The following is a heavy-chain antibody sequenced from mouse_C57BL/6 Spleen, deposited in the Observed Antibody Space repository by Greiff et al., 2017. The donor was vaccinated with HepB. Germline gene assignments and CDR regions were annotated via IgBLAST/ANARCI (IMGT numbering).Heavy chain of an antibody. CDR2: INPSTGGT. CDR1: GYTFTSYW. J-gene: IGHJ2*01. V-gene: IGHV1-53*01. D-gene: IGHD3-2*02. Sequence: VQLQQPGTELVKPGASVKLSCKASGYTFTSYWMHWVKQRPGQGLEWIGNINPSTGGTTYNEKFTSKATLTVYKSSSTAYMQLSSLTSEASAVYNCAVDSSGYVRYFDYWGQGTTLTVSS. CDR3: AVDSSGYVRYFDY.